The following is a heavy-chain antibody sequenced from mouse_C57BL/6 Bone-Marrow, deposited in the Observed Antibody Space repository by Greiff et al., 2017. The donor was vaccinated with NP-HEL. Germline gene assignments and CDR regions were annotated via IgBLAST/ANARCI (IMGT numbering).Heavy chain of an antibody. D-gene: IGHD1-1*01. Sequence: QVQLQQPGTELVKPGASVKLSCKASGYTFTSYWMHWVKQRHGQGLEWIGNINPSNGGPNYNEKFKSKATLTVDKSSRTAYMQLSSLTSEDSSVYYCARSPITTVVDWYFDVWGTGTTVTVSS. V-gene: IGHV1-53*01. CDR3: ARSPITTVVDWYFDV. CDR1: GYTFTSYW. CDR2: INPSNGGP. J-gene: IGHJ1*03.